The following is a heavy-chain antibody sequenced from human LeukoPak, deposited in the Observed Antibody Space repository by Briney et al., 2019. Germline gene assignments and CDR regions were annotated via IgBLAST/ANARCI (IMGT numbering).Heavy chain of an antibody. V-gene: IGHV3-21*01. CDR1: GFTFSSYS. CDR3: ARGGTAMAFDY. Sequence: PGGFLRLSCAASGFTFSSYSMNWVRQAPGKGLEWVSSISSSSSYIYYADSVKGRFTISRDNAKNSLYLQMNSLRAEDTAVYYCARGGTAMAFDYWGQGTLVTVSS. J-gene: IGHJ4*02. CDR2: ISSSSSYI. D-gene: IGHD5-18*01.